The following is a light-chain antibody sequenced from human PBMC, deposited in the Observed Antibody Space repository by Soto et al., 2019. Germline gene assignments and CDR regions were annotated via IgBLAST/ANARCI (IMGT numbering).Light chain of an antibody. V-gene: IGLV6-57*04. CDR2: ENN. CDR1: SGSMANNY. Sequence: NFMLTQPHSVSESPGKTLSISCTRSSGSMANNYVQWYQQRPGSAPTTVIYENNQRLSGVPDRFSGSTDGSSNSASLTISGLQTEDEADYYCQSYDSDFVVFCGGTKLTVL. J-gene: IGLJ2*01. CDR3: QSYDSDFVV.